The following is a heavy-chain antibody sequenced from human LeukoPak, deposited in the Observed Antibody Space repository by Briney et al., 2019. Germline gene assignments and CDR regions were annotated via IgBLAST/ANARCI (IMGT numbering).Heavy chain of an antibody. CDR2: ISHDENTK. J-gene: IGHJ4*02. CDR1: GFTFTTYV. V-gene: IGHV3-33*01. D-gene: IGHD3-9*01. CDR3: ARDRDWMLYDY. Sequence: GGSLRLSCAGSGFTFTTYVMPWVRQVPGKGLEWVARISHDENTKFYADSGKGRFTISTDNSKNTLSLEMYSLRAEDTAMYYCARDRDWMLYDYWGQGTLATVSS.